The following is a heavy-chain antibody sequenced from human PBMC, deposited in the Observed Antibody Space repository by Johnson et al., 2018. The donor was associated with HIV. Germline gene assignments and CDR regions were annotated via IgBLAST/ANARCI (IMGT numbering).Heavy chain of an antibody. D-gene: IGHD1-26*01. Sequence: QMQLVESGEGVVQPGRSLRLSCAASGFTFSSYAMHWVRQAPGKGLEWVAFIRYDGSNKYYADSVKGRFTISRDNSKNTLYLQMNSLRAEDTAVYYCAKSWHSGSLYDAFHIWGQGTMVTVSS. J-gene: IGHJ3*02. V-gene: IGHV3-30*02. CDR3: AKSWHSGSLYDAFHI. CDR1: GFTFSSYA. CDR2: IRYDGSNK.